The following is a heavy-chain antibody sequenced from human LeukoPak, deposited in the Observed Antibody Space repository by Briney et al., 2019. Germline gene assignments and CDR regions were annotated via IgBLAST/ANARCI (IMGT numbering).Heavy chain of an antibody. Sequence: GSLRPSCATSGFTFCRYGMRWVRQAPGRGVEWVSAIRGSGGSTYYADSVKGRFTISSDNSKNTLYLQMNSLRAEDTAVYYCAKISQQWLVARYYFDYWGQGTLVTVSS. D-gene: IGHD6-19*01. CDR1: GFTFCRYG. CDR2: IRGSGGST. CDR3: AKISQQWLVARYYFDY. J-gene: IGHJ4*02. V-gene: IGHV3-23*01.